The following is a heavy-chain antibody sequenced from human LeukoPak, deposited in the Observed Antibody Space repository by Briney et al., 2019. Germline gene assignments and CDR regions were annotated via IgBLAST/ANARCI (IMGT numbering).Heavy chain of an antibody. J-gene: IGHJ4*02. D-gene: IGHD3-10*01. CDR3: ARERSGSYRHFDY. Sequence: PGGSLRLSCAASGFTFSSYTMNWVRQAPGKGLEWVSYITGSSSTVYYADSVKGRFTISRDNAKNSLYLQMNSLRAEDTAVYYCARERSGSYRHFDYWGQGILVTVSS. V-gene: IGHV3-48*01. CDR2: ITGSSSTV. CDR1: GFTFSSYT.